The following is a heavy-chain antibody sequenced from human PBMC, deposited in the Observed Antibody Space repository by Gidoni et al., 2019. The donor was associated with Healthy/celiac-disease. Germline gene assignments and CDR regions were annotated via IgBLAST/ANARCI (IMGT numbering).Heavy chain of an antibody. D-gene: IGHD3-3*01. CDR1: GFTFSSYG. Sequence: QVQLVESGGGVVQPGGSLRLSCAASGFTFSSYGMHWGRRAPGKGLEWVAFIRYDGSNKYYADSVKGRFTISRDNSKNTLYLQMNSLRAEDTAVYYCAKELLTIFGVARGPYYYGMDVWGQGTTVTVSS. CDR3: AKELLTIFGVARGPYYYGMDV. CDR2: IRYDGSNK. V-gene: IGHV3-30*02. J-gene: IGHJ6*02.